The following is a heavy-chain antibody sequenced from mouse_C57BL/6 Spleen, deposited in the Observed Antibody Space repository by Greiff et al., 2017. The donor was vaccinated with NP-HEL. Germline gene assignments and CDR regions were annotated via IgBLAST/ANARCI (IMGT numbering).Heavy chain of an antibody. J-gene: IGHJ4*01. CDR2: IDPSDSYT. CDR1: GYTFTSYW. Sequence: QVQLQQPGAELVMPGASVKLSCKASGYTFTSYWMHWVKQRPGKGLEWIGEIDPSDSYTNYNQKFKGKSTLTVDKSSSTAYMQLSSLTSDDSAVYYCSMMDYWGQGTSVTVSS. V-gene: IGHV1-69*01. CDR3: SMMDY.